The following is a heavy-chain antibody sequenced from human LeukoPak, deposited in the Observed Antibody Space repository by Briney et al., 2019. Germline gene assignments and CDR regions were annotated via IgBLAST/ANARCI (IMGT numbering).Heavy chain of an antibody. CDR1: GLTVSSNY. J-gene: IGHJ4*02. V-gene: IGHV3-66*01. CDR2: ISNGGAT. Sequence: GGSLRLSCAVSGLTVSSNYMNWVRQAPGKGLEWVSVISNGGATYYADSVKGRFIISTDNFKNTLYLQMNTLRADDTAVYYCARGAFDWGQGTLVTVSS. CDR3: ARGAFD.